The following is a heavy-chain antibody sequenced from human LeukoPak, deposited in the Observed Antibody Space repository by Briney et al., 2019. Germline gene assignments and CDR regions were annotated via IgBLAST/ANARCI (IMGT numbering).Heavy chain of an antibody. CDR3: ARDGRWLRDI. V-gene: IGHV3-74*01. Sequence: GGSLRLSCAASGFTFSSNWMHWVRQAPGKGLVWVSCINSDGSSTNYADSVKGRFTISRDNTKNTLYLQMNSLRAEDTAVYYCARDGRWLRDIWGQGTLVTVSS. CDR1: GFTFSSNW. CDR2: INSDGSST. J-gene: IGHJ4*02. D-gene: IGHD5-24*01.